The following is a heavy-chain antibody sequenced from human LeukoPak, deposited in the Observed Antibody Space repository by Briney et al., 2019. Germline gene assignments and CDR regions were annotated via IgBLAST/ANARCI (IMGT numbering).Heavy chain of an antibody. CDR1: GGTFSSYA. Sequence: SVKVSSKASGGTFSSYAISWVRQAPGQGLEWMGRIIPIFGIANYAQKFQGRVTITADKSTSTAYMELSSLRSEDTAVYYCARDYPTRDYDFWSGRNVNWFDPWGQGTLVTVSS. CDR2: IIPIFGIA. V-gene: IGHV1-69*04. CDR3: ARDYPTRDYDFWSGRNVNWFDP. D-gene: IGHD3-3*01. J-gene: IGHJ5*02.